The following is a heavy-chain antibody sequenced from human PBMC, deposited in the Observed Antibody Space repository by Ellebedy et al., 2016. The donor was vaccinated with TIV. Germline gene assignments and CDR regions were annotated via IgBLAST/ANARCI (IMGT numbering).Heavy chain of an antibody. J-gene: IGHJ4*02. V-gene: IGHV1-69*13. CDR2: TIPIFGTS. CDR3: ARTHRSGWFDF. Sequence: SVKVSXKTSGGTFSNYTFTWVRHPPGQGLEWRGGTIPIFGTSNYAPKFQSRVTITADESTSTAYMTLSSLRSEDTAVYYCARTHRSGWFDFWGQGTLVIVSS. CDR1: GGTFSNYT. D-gene: IGHD6-19*01.